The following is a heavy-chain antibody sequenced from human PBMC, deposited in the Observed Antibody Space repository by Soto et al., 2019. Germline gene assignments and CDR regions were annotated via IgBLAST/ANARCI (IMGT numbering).Heavy chain of an antibody. CDR3: ARLMVRGVIIDY. CDR1: GGSISSGVYY. D-gene: IGHD3-10*01. Sequence: SETLSLTWTVSGGSISSGVYYWSWIRQHPGKGLEWIGYIYYSGSTYYNPSLKSRVTISVDTSKNQFSLKLSSVTAADTAVYYCARLMVRGVIIDYWGQGTLVTVSS. J-gene: IGHJ4*02. CDR2: IYYSGST. V-gene: IGHV4-31*02.